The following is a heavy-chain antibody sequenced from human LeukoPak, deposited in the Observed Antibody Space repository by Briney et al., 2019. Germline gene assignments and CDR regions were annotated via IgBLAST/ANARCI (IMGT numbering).Heavy chain of an antibody. CDR2: IYTSGST. D-gene: IGHD2-2*01. J-gene: IGHJ5*02. V-gene: IGHV4-4*07. CDR1: GGSISSYY. Sequence: SETLSLTCTVSGGSISSYYWSWSRQPAGKGLEWIGRIYTSGSTNYNPSLKSRVTISVDTSKNQFSLKLSSVTAADTAVYYCARDPSRYYCSSTSCLNWFDPWGQGTLVTVSS. CDR3: ARDPSRYYCSSTSCLNWFDP.